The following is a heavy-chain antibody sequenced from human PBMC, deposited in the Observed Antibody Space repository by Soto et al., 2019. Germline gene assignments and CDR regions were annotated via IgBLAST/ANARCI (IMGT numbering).Heavy chain of an antibody. D-gene: IGHD6-13*01. CDR2: TYYRSKWYN. CDR3: ARVKGSRDAFDI. Sequence: SQSLSLTCAISGDSVSSNSTAWNWIRQSPSRGLEWLGRTYYRSKWYNDYAVSVKSRITINPDTSKNQFSLQLNSVTPEDTAVYYCARVKGSRDAFDIWDQGTMVTVSS. V-gene: IGHV6-1*01. CDR1: GDSVSSNSTA. J-gene: IGHJ3*02.